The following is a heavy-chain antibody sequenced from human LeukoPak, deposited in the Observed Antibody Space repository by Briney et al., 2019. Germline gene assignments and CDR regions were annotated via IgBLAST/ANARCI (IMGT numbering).Heavy chain of an antibody. CDR1: GFTISTYG. V-gene: IGHV3-23*01. J-gene: IGHJ4*02. D-gene: IGHD3-10*01. CDR3: AKSVYHSGNY. Sequence: GGSLRLSCAASGFTISTYGMSWVRQAPGKGLEWVSSISGGTTYYADSVKGRFTISRDNSKNAVSLQMNSLRAEDTAVYYCAKSVYHSGNYWGQGTLVTVSS. CDR2: ISGGTT.